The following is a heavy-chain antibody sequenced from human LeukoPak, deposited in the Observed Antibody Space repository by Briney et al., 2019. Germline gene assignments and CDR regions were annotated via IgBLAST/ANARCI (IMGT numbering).Heavy chain of an antibody. CDR3: ARGPYYDFWSGLYNWFDP. Sequence: ASVKVSCKASGYTFTNYGISWVRQAPGQGLEWMGWISAYNGNTNYAQKLQGRVTMTTDTSTSTAYMELRSLRSDDTAVYYCARGPYYDFWSGLYNWFDPWGQGTLVTVSS. D-gene: IGHD3-3*01. V-gene: IGHV1-18*01. J-gene: IGHJ5*02. CDR1: GYTFTNYG. CDR2: ISAYNGNT.